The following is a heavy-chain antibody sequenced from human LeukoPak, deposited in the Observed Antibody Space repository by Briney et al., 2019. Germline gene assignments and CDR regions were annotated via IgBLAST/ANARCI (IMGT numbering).Heavy chain of an antibody. Sequence: SETLSLTCTVSGGSISSSSYYWGWIRQPPGKGLEWIGSIYYSGSTYYNPSLKSRVTISVDTSKNQFSLKLSSVTAADTAVYYCARQPAYSSSWYQTGYYYGMDVWGQGTTVTDSS. V-gene: IGHV4-39*01. CDR2: IYYSGST. CDR3: ARQPAYSSSWYQTGYYYGMDV. CDR1: GGSISSSSYY. J-gene: IGHJ6*02. D-gene: IGHD6-13*01.